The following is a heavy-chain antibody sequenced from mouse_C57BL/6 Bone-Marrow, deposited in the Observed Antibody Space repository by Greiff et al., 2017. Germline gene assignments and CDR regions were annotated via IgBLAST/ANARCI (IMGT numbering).Heavy chain of an antibody. CDR2: INPNNGGT. J-gene: IGHJ4*01. Sequence: VQLQQSGPELVKPGASVKMSCKASGYTFTDYNMHWVKQSHGKSLEWIGYINPNNGGTSYNQKFKGKATLTVNKSSSTAYMELRRLTSEDSAVYYCARRTRVVATDAMDYWGQGTSVTVSS. CDR3: ARRTRVVATDAMDY. D-gene: IGHD1-1*01. V-gene: IGHV1-22*01. CDR1: GYTFTDYN.